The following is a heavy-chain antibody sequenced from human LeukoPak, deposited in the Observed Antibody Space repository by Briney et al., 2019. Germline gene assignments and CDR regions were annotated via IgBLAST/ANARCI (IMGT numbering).Heavy chain of an antibody. CDR2: IYNNGNT. D-gene: IGHD3-3*01. CDR1: GGSISSSSYY. CDR3: ARLCKGYGDFWSDYYTNYYMDV. V-gene: IGHV4-39*01. J-gene: IGHJ6*03. Sequence: PSETLSLTCTVSGGSISSSSYYWGWIRQTPGKGLEWIGSIYNNGNTYYSPSLTSRVTISVDTSKNQFSLKLSSVTAADTAVYYCARLCKGYGDFWSDYYTNYYMDVWGKGTTVTVSS.